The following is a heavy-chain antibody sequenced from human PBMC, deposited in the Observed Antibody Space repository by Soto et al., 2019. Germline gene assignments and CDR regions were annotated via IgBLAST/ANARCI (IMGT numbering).Heavy chain of an antibody. CDR1: GDSISNLDYF. Sequence: PLSLTCSVSGDSISNLDYFCAWIRQPPGQALEYIGYIYKSATTYYNPSFESRVAISVDTSKSQFSLNVTSVTAADTAVYFCARGRYCLTGRCFPNWFDSWGQGALVTVSS. CDR2: IYKSATT. D-gene: IGHD7-27*01. V-gene: IGHV4-30-4*01. CDR3: ARGRYCLTGRCFPNWFDS. J-gene: IGHJ5*01.